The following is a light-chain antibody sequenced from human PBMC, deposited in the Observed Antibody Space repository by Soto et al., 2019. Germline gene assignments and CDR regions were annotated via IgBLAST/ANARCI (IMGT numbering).Light chain of an antibody. CDR2: DAS. J-gene: IGKJ5*01. CDR1: QNIGTY. Sequence: EIVLTQSPATLSLSAGERATLSCRASQNIGTYLDWYQQKPGQSPRLLIFDASSRATGTPARFSGSGSGTEFTLTISSLQSEDFAVYYCQQYNSWPPYTFGQGTRLEIK. CDR3: QQYNSWPPYT. V-gene: IGKV3-15*01.